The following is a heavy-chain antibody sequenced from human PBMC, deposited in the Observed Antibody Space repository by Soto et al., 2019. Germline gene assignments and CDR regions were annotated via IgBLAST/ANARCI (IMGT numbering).Heavy chain of an antibody. D-gene: IGHD3-10*01. Sequence: GESLKISCKGSGYTFSNSWIGWLRQMPGKGLEWMGIIFPGDSDTRYSPSFQGRVTISVDKSTSTASLQWHSLEASDTAMYYCARLDYGSGTPHFDVWGQGTQVTVSS. CDR1: GYTFSNSW. CDR2: IFPGDSDT. CDR3: ARLDYGSGTPHFDV. J-gene: IGHJ4*02. V-gene: IGHV5-51*01.